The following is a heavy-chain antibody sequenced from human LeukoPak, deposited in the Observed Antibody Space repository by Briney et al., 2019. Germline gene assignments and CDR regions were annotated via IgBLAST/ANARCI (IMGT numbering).Heavy chain of an antibody. Sequence: QPGGSLRLSCAASGFTVSSNYMSWVRQAPGKGLEWVSVICSGGSTYYADSVKGRFTISRDNSKNTLYLQMNSLRAEDTAVYYCARDSRAAAGTGDFDYWGQGTLVTVSS. V-gene: IGHV3-66*02. J-gene: IGHJ4*02. CDR2: ICSGGST. D-gene: IGHD6-13*01. CDR3: ARDSRAAAGTGDFDY. CDR1: GFTVSSNY.